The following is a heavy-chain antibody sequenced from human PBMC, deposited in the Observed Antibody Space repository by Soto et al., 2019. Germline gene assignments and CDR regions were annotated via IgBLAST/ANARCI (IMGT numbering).Heavy chain of an antibody. CDR1: GFTFSSYA. CDR2: ISYDGSNK. J-gene: IGHJ6*02. CDR3: ARDRVIVVVVAAIIDYYYYGMDV. D-gene: IGHD2-15*01. V-gene: IGHV3-30-3*01. Sequence: QVQLVESGGGVVQPGRSLRLSCAASGFTFSSYAMHWVRQAPGKGLEWVAVISYDGSNKYYADSVKGRFTISRDNSKNTLYRKMNSLRAEDTAVYYCARDRVIVVVVAAIIDYYYYGMDVWGQGTTVTVSS.